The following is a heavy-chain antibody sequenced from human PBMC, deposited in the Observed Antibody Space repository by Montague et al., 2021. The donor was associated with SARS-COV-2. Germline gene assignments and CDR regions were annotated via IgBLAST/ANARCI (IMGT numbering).Heavy chain of an antibody. J-gene: IGHJ4*02. V-gene: IGHV4-59*13. D-gene: IGHD3-3*01. Sequence: SETLSLTCTVSGGSISSYYWSWIRQPPGQGLEWIGYIYNSGSTNYNPSLNSRVTISVDTSKNQFSLKLSSVTAADTAVYYCARATQPRLRLSDYYFDYWGQGTLVTVSS. CDR2: IYNSGST. CDR3: ARATQPRLRLSDYYFDY. CDR1: GGSISSYY.